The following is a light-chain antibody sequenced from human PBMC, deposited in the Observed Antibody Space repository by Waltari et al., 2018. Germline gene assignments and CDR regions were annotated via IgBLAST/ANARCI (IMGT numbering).Light chain of an antibody. Sequence: QSALTLPASMSGPPRQSITISCTSTTTDFVSWYQHLPGKAPRLLIYEGSKRPSGLSGRFSGSQSGNTASLTISGLEFDDQATYYCCSSSGGGTWVFGGGTELVVL. V-gene: IGLV2-23*01. CDR1: TTDF. CDR3: CSSSGGGTWV. J-gene: IGLJ3*02. CDR2: EGS.